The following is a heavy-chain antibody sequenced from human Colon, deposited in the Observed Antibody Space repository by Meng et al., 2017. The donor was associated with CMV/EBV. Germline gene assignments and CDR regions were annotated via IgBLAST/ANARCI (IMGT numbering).Heavy chain of an antibody. CDR2: IRDDGSYV. V-gene: IGHV3-30*02. CDR1: GFTFSDYN. J-gene: IGHJ4*02. D-gene: IGHD4-11*01. CDR3: AKDRGYSNYGREALDF. Sequence: GGSLRLSCAASGFTFSDYNMNWVRQVPGKGLEWVAFIRDDGSYVDYADSVQGRFIISRDNSKNTLYMQMTSLRAEDTALYYCAKDRGYSNYGREALDFGGQGTLVTVSS.